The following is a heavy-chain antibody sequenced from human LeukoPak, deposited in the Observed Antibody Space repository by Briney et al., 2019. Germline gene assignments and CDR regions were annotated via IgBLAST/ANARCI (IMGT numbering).Heavy chain of an antibody. J-gene: IGHJ5*02. CDR2: IDLSDSYT. CDR3: ARHSTYSGVPYKWFDP. D-gene: IGHD2-2*01. V-gene: IGHV5-10-1*01. CDR1: GYSFTTYW. Sequence: GESLKISCKGSGYSFTTYWISWVRQVPGKGLEWMGRIDLSDSYTNYSPSFQGHVTISADKSISTAYLQWSSLKASDTAMYYCARHSTYSGVPYKWFDPWGQGTLVTVS.